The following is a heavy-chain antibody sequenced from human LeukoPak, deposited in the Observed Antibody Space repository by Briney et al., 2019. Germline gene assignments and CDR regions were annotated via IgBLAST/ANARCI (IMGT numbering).Heavy chain of an antibody. CDR3: ARALTGYFSDYYYYMDV. J-gene: IGHJ6*03. Sequence: SEALSLTCAVSGGSISGSNWWSWVRQPPGKGLEWIGEIYHSGSTNYNPSLKSRVTISVDKSKNQFSLKLSSVTAADTAVYYCARALTGYFSDYYYYMDVWGKGTTVTVSS. V-gene: IGHV4-4*02. D-gene: IGHD3-9*01. CDR2: IYHSGST. CDR1: GGSISGSNW.